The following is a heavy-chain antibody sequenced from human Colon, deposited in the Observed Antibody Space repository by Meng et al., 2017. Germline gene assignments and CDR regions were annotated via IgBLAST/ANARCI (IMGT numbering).Heavy chain of an antibody. CDR2: MSDSGTT. CDR3: ARDTLYGTDY. Sequence: VHLHESGPGLVRPSDDLSLVCTVSGGSTKSGGYHWSWVRQHPGKGLEYIGFMSDSGTTDYNPSLRSRVSISEIGSSKNQFSLTLRSVTAADTATYFWARDTLYGTDYWGQGVLVTVSS. V-gene: IGHV4-31*03. J-gene: IGHJ4*02. D-gene: IGHD4-17*01. CDR1: GGSTKSGGYH.